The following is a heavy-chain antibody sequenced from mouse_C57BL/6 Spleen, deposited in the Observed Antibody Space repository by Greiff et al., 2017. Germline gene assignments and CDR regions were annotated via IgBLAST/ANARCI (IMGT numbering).Heavy chain of an antibody. V-gene: IGHV1-4*01. CDR1: GYTFTSYT. CDR2: INPSSGYT. CDR3: ARQSLTGDLFDY. Sequence: QVHVKQSGAELARPGASVKMSCKASGYTFTSYTMHWVKQRPGQGLEWIGYINPSSGYTKYNQKFKDKATLTADKSSSTAYMQLSSLTSEDSAVYYCARQSLTGDLFDYWGQGTTLTVSS. J-gene: IGHJ2*01. D-gene: IGHD4-1*01.